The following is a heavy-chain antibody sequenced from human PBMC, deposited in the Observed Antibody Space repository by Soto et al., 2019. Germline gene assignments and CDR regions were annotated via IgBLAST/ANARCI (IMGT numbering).Heavy chain of an antibody. CDR3: EKDLFFGNTYGYFDH. CDR2: INGSGGST. J-gene: IGHJ4*02. V-gene: IGHV3-23*01. D-gene: IGHD3-3*01. Sequence: GGSLRLSCAASGFTFNNYAMTWVRQAPGKGLEWVSEINGSGGSTYYADSVKGRFTISRDNSNNTLYLQMNSLRAEDTAVYYCEKDLFFGNTYGYFDHWGQGTLVTVYS. CDR1: GFTFNNYA.